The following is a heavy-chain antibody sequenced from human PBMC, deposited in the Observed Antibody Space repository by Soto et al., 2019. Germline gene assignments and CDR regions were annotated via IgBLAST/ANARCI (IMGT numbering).Heavy chain of an antibody. J-gene: IGHJ4*02. CDR1: GFTLSTYW. CDR3: ARAVAAGSSY. V-gene: IGHV3-7*01. Sequence: GGSLRLSCVASGFTLSTYWMSWVRQAPGKGLEWGANIKQDGSEKYYVDSVKGRFTISSDNAKNSLYLQMNSLRAEDTAVYYCARAVAAGSSYWGQGTLVTVSS. D-gene: IGHD6-13*01. CDR2: IKQDGSEK.